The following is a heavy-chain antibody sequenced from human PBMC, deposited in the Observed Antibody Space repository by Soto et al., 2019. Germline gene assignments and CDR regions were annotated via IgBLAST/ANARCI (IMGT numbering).Heavy chain of an antibody. CDR3: ARGGAMGVDY. CDR1: GFTFNTHW. D-gene: IGHD1-26*01. Sequence: GGSLRLSCTASGFTFNTHWMHWVRQAPGKGLVWVSRIYFDGVTTNYADSVKGRLTVSRDNAKNTVYLHVNTLRDEDTAVYYCARGGAMGVDYWGQGTLVTVSS. J-gene: IGHJ4*02. V-gene: IGHV3-74*01. CDR2: IYFDGVTT.